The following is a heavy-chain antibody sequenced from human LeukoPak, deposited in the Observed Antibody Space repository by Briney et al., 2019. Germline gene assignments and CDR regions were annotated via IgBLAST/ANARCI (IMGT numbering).Heavy chain of an antibody. J-gene: IGHJ4*02. D-gene: IGHD6-19*01. CDR2: INHSGST. CDR3: VAGVDY. CDR1: GGSFSGYY. V-gene: IGHV4-34*01. Sequence: SETLSLTCAVYGGSFSGYYWSWIRQPPGKGLEWIGEINHSGSTNYNPSLKSRVTISVDTSKNQFSLKLSSVTAADTAVYYCVAGVDYWGQGTLVTVPS.